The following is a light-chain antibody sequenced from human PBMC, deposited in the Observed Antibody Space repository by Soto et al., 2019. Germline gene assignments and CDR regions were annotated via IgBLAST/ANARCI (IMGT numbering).Light chain of an antibody. V-gene: IGLV2-23*01. CDR1: LSGVDTYSF. Sequence: QSALTQPASASGSPGQSIGISCTGTLSGVDTYSFVSWYQHHPGAAPQLIIIEGNKRPSGVSDRFSGSRSGETASLTISGLEAEDEADYYFCVDARSGVVFGGGTQLTVL. J-gene: IGLJ3*02. CDR2: EGN. CDR3: CVDARSGVV.